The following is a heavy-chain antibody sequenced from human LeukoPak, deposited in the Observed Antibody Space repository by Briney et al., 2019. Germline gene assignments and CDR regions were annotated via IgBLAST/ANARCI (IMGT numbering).Heavy chain of an antibody. CDR1: GFTFTTYW. J-gene: IGHJ4*02. V-gene: IGHV3-7*03. CDR2: INQDGSEK. CDR3: AKGLSDIVVVVAADN. D-gene: IGHD2-15*01. Sequence: PGGSLRLSCAASGFTFTTYWMTWVRQAPGKGLEWVANINQDGSEKYFVDSVKGRFTISRDNAKNSLYLQMNSLRAEDTAVYYCAKGLSDIVVVVAADNWGQGTLVTVSS.